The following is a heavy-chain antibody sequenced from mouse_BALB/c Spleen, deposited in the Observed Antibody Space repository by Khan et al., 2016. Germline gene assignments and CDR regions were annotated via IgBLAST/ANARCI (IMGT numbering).Heavy chain of an antibody. CDR2: ILPGSGYS. V-gene: IGHV1-9*01. CDR3: ARSSYSLDY. CDR1: GYTFSNYW. Sequence: QVQLQQSGAELMKPGASVKISCKATGYTFSNYWIEWVKQRPGHGLEWIGDILPGSGYSNSNENFKGKATFTADASSNTAYMQLISLTSEDSAVYFCARSSYSLDYLGQGTPVTVSS. J-gene: IGHJ4*01.